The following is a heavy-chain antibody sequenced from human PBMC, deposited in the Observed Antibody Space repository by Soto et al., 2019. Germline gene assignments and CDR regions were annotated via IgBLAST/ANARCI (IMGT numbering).Heavy chain of an antibody. CDR1: GYTFTSYS. D-gene: IGHD5-18*01. Sequence: QVQLVQSGAEVKKPGASVQVSCKASGYTFTSYSIRWGRQAPGQGLEWMGWISAYNGNTCHARKLQGRVTMTTDTSTSTAYMELRSLISDDTAVYCCARDVGYGLIDYWGQGTLVTVSS. CDR2: ISAYNGNT. J-gene: IGHJ4*02. V-gene: IGHV1-18*01. CDR3: ARDVGYGLIDY.